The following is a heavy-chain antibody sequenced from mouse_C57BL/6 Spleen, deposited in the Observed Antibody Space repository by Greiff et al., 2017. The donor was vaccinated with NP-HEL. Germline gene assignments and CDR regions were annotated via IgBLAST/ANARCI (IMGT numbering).Heavy chain of an antibody. CDR3: TDYYGSSYGY. J-gene: IGHJ2*01. V-gene: IGHV6-3*01. Sequence: EVKLMESGGGLVQPGGSMKLSCVASGFTFSNYWMNWVRQSPEKGLEWVAQIRLKSDNYATHYAESVKGRFTISRDDSKSSVYLQMNNLRAEDTGIYYCTDYYGSSYGYWGQGTTLTVSS. D-gene: IGHD1-1*01. CDR1: GFTFSNYW. CDR2: IRLKSDNYAT.